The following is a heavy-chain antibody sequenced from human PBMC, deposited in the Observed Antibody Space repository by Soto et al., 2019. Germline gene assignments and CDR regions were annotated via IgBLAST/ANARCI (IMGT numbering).Heavy chain of an antibody. CDR2: IIPIFGTA. Sequence: ASVKVSCKASCYTFTSYGISWVRQAPVQGLEWMGGIIPIFGTANYAQKFQGRVTITADESTSTAYMELSSLRSEDTAVYYCARLTYYYDSSGPYFDYWGQGTLVTVSS. D-gene: IGHD3-22*01. V-gene: IGHV1-69*13. J-gene: IGHJ4*02. CDR3: ARLTYYYDSSGPYFDY. CDR1: CYTFTSYG.